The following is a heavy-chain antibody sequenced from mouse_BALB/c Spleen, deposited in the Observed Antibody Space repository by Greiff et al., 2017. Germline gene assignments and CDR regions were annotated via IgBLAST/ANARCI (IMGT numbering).Heavy chain of an antibody. CDR2: IYPSDSYT. J-gene: IGHJ3*01. CDR3: TRDGNYWVAY. CDR1: GYTFTSYW. D-gene: IGHD2-1*01. Sequence: VQLQQPGAELVRPGASVKLSCKASGYTFTSYWINWVKQRPGQGLEWIGNIYPSDSYTNYNQKFTDKATLTVDKSSSTAYMQLSSPTSEDSAVYYCTRDGNYWVAYWGQGTLVTVSA. V-gene: IGHV1-69*02.